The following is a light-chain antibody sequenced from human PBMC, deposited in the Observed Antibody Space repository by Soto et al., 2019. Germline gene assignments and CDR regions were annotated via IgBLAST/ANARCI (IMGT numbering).Light chain of an antibody. CDR3: LQYNNYPLT. CDR2: GVS. Sequence: DIQMTQSPSAVSASVGARFTIICRASQGISSWLGWYQQKPGKAPKRLIYGVSSLASGVPSRFCGSGSGTEFTLTISSLQPEDFATYYCLQYNNYPLTFGRGTKVDIK. V-gene: IGKV1-5*02. J-gene: IGKJ4*01. CDR1: QGISSW.